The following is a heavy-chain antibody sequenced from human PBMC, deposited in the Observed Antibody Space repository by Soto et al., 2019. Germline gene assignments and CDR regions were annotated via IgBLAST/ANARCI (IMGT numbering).Heavy chain of an antibody. Sequence: GASVKVSCKSSGYSFSNFYVHWVRQAPGQGLEWMGIIDPSSGTTSYTQKFQERVTMTRDTSMSTVYMELSRLRSEDTAVYYCATHCSSTSCSYYYYGMDVWGQGTTVTVSS. J-gene: IGHJ6*02. CDR2: IDPSSGTT. CDR1: GYSFSNFY. V-gene: IGHV1-46*01. D-gene: IGHD2-2*01. CDR3: ATHCSSTSCSYYYYGMDV.